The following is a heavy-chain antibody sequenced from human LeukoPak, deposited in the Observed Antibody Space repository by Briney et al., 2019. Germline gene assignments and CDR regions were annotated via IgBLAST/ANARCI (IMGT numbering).Heavy chain of an antibody. CDR2: IIPIFGTT. D-gene: IGHD6-13*01. V-gene: IGHV1-69*13. CDR1: GYTFTSYY. J-gene: IGHJ4*02. CDR3: ARGNSSSWEFDF. Sequence: SVKVSCKASGYTFTSYYMHWVRQAPGQGLEWMGGIIPIFGTTNYAQKFQGRVTIAADESTSTAYMELSSLRSEDTAVYYCARGNSSSWEFDFWGQGTLVTVSS.